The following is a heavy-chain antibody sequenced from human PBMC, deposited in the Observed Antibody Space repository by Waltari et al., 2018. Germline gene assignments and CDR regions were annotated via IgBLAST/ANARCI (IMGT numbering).Heavy chain of an antibody. D-gene: IGHD3-3*01. CDR1: GYTFTSYD. J-gene: IGHJ4*02. V-gene: IGHV1-8*01. CDR2: MNPNSGNT. CDR3: ARGPPPPFTIFGVVTRGGYYFDY. Sequence: QVQLVQSGAAVKKPGASVKVSCTASGYTFTSYDVRWVRQATGQRLQWMGWMNPNSGNTGYAQKCQGRVTMTRNTSISTAYMELSSLRSEDTAVYYCARGPPPPFTIFGVVTRGGYYFDYWGQGTLVTVSS.